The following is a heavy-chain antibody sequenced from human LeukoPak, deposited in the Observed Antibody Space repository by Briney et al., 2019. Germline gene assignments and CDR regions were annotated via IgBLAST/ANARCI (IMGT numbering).Heavy chain of an antibody. V-gene: IGHV3-48*04. D-gene: IGHD3-10*01. Sequence: GGSLRLSCAASGFTFSSYAMNWVRQAPGKGLEWVSYISSSSSTIYYADSVKGRFTVSRDNAKNSLYLQMNSLRAEDTAVYYCAMEVHSHFDYWGQGTLVTVSS. CDR3: AMEVHSHFDY. J-gene: IGHJ4*02. CDR2: ISSSSSTI. CDR1: GFTFSSYA.